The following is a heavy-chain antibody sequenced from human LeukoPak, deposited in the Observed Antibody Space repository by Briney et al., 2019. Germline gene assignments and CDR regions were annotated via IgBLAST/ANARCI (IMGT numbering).Heavy chain of an antibody. V-gene: IGHV4-34*01. Sequence: SETLSLTCAVYGGSFSGYYWSWIRQPPGKGLEWIGEINHSGSTNYNPSLKSRVTISVDTSKNQFSLKLSSLTAADTAVYYCARIALTKMDFDYWGQGTLVTVSS. CDR3: ARIALTKMDFDY. CDR1: GGSFSGYY. CDR2: INHSGST. D-gene: IGHD2-15*01. J-gene: IGHJ4*02.